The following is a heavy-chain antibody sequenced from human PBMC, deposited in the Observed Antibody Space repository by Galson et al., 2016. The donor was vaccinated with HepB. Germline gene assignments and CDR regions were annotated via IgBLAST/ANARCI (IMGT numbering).Heavy chain of an antibody. CDR2: MNPKSGNT. V-gene: IGHV1-8*01. CDR1: GYTFTSSD. Sequence: SVKVSCKASGYTFTSSDINWVRQATGQGLEWMGWMNPKSGNTGYAQKSQGRVTMTRDTSISTAYMELSSLRSEDTAVYYCAREIPRKQLWLRFGYFDSWGQGTQVTVSS. J-gene: IGHJ4*02. CDR3: AREIPRKQLWLRFGYFDS. D-gene: IGHD5-18*01.